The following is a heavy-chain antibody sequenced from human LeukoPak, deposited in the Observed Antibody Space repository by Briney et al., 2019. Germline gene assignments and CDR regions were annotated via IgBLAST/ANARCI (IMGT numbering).Heavy chain of an antibody. CDR1: GYPFTIYD. D-gene: IGHD2-15*01. V-gene: IGHV1-8*01. CDR3: AISRVVGAARFAFDI. CDR2: MNPNSGNA. Sequence: ASVKVSCKASGYPFTIYDINWVRQVPGQGLEWMGWMNPNSGNAGYAQMFQGRVTMTRDTSINTAYVELSSLRSEDTAVYYCAISRVVGAARFAFDIWGQGTMITVSS. J-gene: IGHJ3*02.